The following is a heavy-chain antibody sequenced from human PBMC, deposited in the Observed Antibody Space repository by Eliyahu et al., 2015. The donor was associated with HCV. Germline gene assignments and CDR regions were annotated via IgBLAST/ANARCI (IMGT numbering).Heavy chain of an antibody. Sequence: QVQLVESGGGVVQPGXSLRLSCAASGFIFXXXAMHWVRQAPGKGLEWVAVISSDGNNKFYADSVKGRFTISRDNSKNTLHLQMNSLRAEDTAVYYCAQDGGAEVVTVALYYFDFWGQGTLVTVSS. CDR2: ISSDGNNK. D-gene: IGHD2-21*02. CDR1: GFIFXXXA. J-gene: IGHJ4*02. CDR3: AQDGGAEVVTVALYYFDF. V-gene: IGHV3-30*18.